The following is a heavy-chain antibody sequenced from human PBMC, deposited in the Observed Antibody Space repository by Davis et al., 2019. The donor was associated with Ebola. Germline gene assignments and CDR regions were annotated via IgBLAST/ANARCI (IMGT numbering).Heavy chain of an antibody. J-gene: IGHJ5*02. CDR2: IYPGDSDT. Sequence: GGSLRLSCKGSGYSFTSYWIGWVRQMPGKGLEWMGIIYPGDSDTRYGPSFQGQVTISADKSISTAYLQWSSLKASDTAMYYCARSSAGWFDPWGQGTLVTVSS. V-gene: IGHV5-51*01. CDR1: GYSFTSYW. CDR3: ARSSAGWFDP. D-gene: IGHD1-26*01.